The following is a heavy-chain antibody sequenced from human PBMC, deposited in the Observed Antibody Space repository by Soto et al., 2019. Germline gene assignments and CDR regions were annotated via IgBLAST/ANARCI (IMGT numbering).Heavy chain of an antibody. CDR1: GFTLSSHW. CDR3: VRDVLRGMDV. Sequence: GGSLRLSCRASGFTLSSHWMHWVRQVPGKGPEWVSDINIDGRRTDYADSVKGRFTLSRDSANNALYLQLTSLRAEDTATYHCVRDVLRGMDVWGKGTTVTVSS. V-gene: IGHV3-74*01. D-gene: IGHD3-16*01. J-gene: IGHJ6*04. CDR2: INIDGRRT.